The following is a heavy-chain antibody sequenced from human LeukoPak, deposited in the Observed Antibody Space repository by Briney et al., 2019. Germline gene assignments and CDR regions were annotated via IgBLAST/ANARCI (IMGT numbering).Heavy chain of an antibody. D-gene: IGHD3-3*01. V-gene: IGHV4-61*02. J-gene: IGHJ6*03. CDR1: GGSISSGSYY. Sequence: NPSQTLSLACTVSGGSISSGSYYWSGIRQPAGKGLEGIGRIYTSGSTNYNPSLKSRVTISVDASKNQFTLKLSSVTAADTAVYYCAREYYDFWSGYPRYYYYMDVWGKGTTVTVSS. CDR2: IYTSGST. CDR3: AREYYDFWSGYPRYYYYMDV.